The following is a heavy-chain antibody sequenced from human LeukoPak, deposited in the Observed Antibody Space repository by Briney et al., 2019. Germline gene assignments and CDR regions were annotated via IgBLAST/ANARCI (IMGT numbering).Heavy chain of an antibody. CDR3: AKDHDHGGEYYDFWRGYYSDY. V-gene: IGHV3-23*01. D-gene: IGHD3-3*01. CDR1: GFTFTNYA. J-gene: IGHJ4*02. CDR2: IHDGGDVT. Sequence: GGSLRLSCAASGFTFTNYAINWVRPAPEKGLEWVSTIHDGGDVTYYADSVKGRFTISRDNSRNTLYLEMNSLRAEDTAIYYCAKDHDHGGEYYDFWRGYYSDYWGQGTLVTVSS.